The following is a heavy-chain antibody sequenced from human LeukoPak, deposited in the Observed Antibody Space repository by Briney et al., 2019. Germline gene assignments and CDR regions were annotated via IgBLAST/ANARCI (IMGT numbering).Heavy chain of an antibody. V-gene: IGHV3-21*01. J-gene: IGHJ4*02. CDR3: ARDLDVDIVATIEGGYYFDY. CDR1: GFTFSSYS. CDR2: ISSSSSYI. Sequence: GGSLRLSCAASGFTFSSYSMNWVRQAAGKGLEWVSSISSSSSYIYYADSVKGRFTISRDNAKNSLYLQMNSLRAEDTAVYYCARDLDVDIVATIEGGYYFDYWGQGTLVTVSS. D-gene: IGHD5-12*01.